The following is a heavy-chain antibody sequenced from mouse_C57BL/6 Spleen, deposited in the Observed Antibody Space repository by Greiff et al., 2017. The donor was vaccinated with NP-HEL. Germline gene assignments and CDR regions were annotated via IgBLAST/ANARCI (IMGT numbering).Heavy chain of an antibody. CDR3: AREDYGSSSWFAY. Sequence: VQLQQSGPELVKPGASVKIPCKASGYTFTDYNMDWVKQSHGKSLEWIGDINPNNGGTIYNQKFKGKATLTVDKSSSTAYMELLSLTSEDTAVYYCAREDYGSSSWFAYWGQGTLVTVSA. J-gene: IGHJ3*01. V-gene: IGHV1-18*01. D-gene: IGHD1-1*01. CDR2: INPNNGGT. CDR1: GYTFTDYN.